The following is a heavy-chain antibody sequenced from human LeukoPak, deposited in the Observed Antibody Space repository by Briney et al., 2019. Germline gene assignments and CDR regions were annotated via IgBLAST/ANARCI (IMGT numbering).Heavy chain of an antibody. D-gene: IGHD6-13*01. CDR2: IHYSGST. CDR3: ARDTVHRVAAVEGSY. Sequence: PSQTLSLTCIVSGGSISSGDHYWSWIRQPPGKGLEWVGHIHYSGSTYYNPSLKSRLTISVDTSKNQFSLNLRSVTAADTAVYYCARDTVHRVAAVEGSYWGRGTLVTVSS. V-gene: IGHV4-30-4*01. J-gene: IGHJ4*02. CDR1: GGSISSGDHY.